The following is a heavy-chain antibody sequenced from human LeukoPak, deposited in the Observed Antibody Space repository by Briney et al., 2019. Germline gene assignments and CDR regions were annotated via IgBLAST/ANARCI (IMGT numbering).Heavy chain of an antibody. V-gene: IGHV1-2*02. CDR2: VHLNGGGT. D-gene: IGHD3-22*01. CDR3: AIATYYYDTGAFDI. Sequence: GASVKVSCTASGHIFTVDSIHWVRQAPGQGLEWLGWVHLNGGGTYRAQKFQGRVTMTRNTSISTAYMELSSLRSEDTAVYYCAIATYYYDTGAFDIWGQGTMVTVSS. CDR1: GHIFTVDS. J-gene: IGHJ3*02.